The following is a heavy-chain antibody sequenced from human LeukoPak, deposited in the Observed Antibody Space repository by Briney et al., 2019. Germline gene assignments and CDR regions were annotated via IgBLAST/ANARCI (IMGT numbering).Heavy chain of an antibody. CDR3: VRDDGNRTGSTYFDAFDI. D-gene: IGHD3-9*01. CDR2: VNRDGNEK. V-gene: IGHV3-7*03. CDR1: GFTFNRYW. J-gene: IGHJ3*02. Sequence: LGGSLRLSCVASGFTFNRYWMIWVRQAPGKGLEWVANVNRDGNEKHYVDSVEGRFTISRDNAKNSLFLQMNSLRNEDTAVYYCVRDDGNRTGSTYFDAFDIWGRGTLVTVSS.